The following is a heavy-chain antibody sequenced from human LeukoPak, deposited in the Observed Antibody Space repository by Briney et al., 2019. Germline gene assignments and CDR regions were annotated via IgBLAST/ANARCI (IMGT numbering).Heavy chain of an antibody. J-gene: IGHJ6*03. V-gene: IGHV3-23*01. CDR2: ISGSGGST. CDR3: ARLGGAAMVRGVDMDV. CDR1: GFTFSSYG. Sequence: GGTLRLSCAASGFTFSSYGMSWVRQAPGKGLEWVSAISGSGGSTYYADSVKGRFTISRDNSKNTLYLQMNSLRAEDTAVYYCARLGGAAMVRGVDMDVWGKGTTVTISS. D-gene: IGHD3-10*01.